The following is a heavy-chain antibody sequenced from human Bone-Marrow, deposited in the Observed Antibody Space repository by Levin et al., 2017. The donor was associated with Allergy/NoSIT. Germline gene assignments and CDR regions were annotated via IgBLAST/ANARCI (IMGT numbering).Heavy chain of an antibody. V-gene: IGHV3-53*01. CDR3: ARVVSDYNDLDTERHHYYYMDV. Sequence: GESLKISCAASGFIVSGIDMSWVRQAPGKGLEWVSSLYSGSDTYYADSVKGRFTVSGDNSKNTFYLQINSPRAEDTAVYFCARVVSDYNDLDTERHHYYYMDVWGKGTAVTVSS. J-gene: IGHJ6*03. CDR1: GFIVSGID. CDR2: LYSGSDT. D-gene: IGHD4-11*01.